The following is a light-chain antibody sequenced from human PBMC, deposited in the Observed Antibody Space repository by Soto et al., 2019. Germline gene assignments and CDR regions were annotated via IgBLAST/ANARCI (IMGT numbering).Light chain of an antibody. J-gene: IGKJ5*01. CDR3: QQYNNWSPST. CDR2: GAS. V-gene: IGKV3-15*01. Sequence: EIVMTQSPATRSVSPGERATLSCSATQSVCSNFAWYQQKPGQAPRLLIYGASTRATGIPARFSGSGSLTEFNLTISSLQCEDFAVYYCQQYNNWSPSTVGQGTRLEI. CDR1: QSVCSN.